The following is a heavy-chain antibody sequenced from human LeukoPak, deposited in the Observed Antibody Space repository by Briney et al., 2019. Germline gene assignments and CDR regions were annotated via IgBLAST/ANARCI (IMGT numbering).Heavy chain of an antibody. V-gene: IGHV5-10-1*01. Sequence: GESLKISWKGSGYSLTNYWLSWVRQMPGKGLAGMGRIDPSDSYTNSRPSFQGHVTISAEESFSTAYLQWSSLKASDTAMYYCARRQGEMATTTENSYPPGMDVWGQGTTVTVSS. CDR3: ARRQGEMATTTENSYPPGMDV. D-gene: IGHD5-24*01. J-gene: IGHJ6*02. CDR2: IDPSDSYT. CDR1: GYSLTNYW.